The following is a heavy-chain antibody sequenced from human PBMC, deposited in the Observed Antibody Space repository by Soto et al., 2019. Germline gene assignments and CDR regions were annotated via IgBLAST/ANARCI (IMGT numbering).Heavy chain of an antibody. CDR2: IYYSGST. CDR3: ARSSGFFYHYYGMDV. V-gene: IGHV4-39*01. CDR1: GGSISSSSYY. Sequence: SETLSLTCTVSGGSISSSSYYWGWIRQPPGKGLEWIGSIYYSGSTYYNPSLKSRVTISVDTSKNQFSLKLSSVTAADTAVYYCARSSGFFYHYYGMDVWGQGTTVTVSS. D-gene: IGHD6-19*01. J-gene: IGHJ6*02.